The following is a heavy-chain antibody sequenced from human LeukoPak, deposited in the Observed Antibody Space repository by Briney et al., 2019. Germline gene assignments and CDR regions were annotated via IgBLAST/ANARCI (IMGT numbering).Heavy chain of an antibody. CDR2: ISAYNGNT. Sequence: GASVKVSCKASGYTFTSHGISWVRQAPGQGLEWMGWISAYNGNTNYAQKLQGRVTMTTDTSTSTAYMELRSLRSDDTAVYYCARDLMVRGVIRLGYWGQGTLVTVSS. J-gene: IGHJ4*02. CDR1: GYTFTSHG. D-gene: IGHD3-10*01. V-gene: IGHV1-18*01. CDR3: ARDLMVRGVIRLGY.